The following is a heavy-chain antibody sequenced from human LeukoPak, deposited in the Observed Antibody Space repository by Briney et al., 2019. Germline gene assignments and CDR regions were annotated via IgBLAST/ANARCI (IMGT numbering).Heavy chain of an antibody. CDR3: ARDRGYYDSSGYYSTPYYFDY. Sequence: GGSLRLSCVGSGFTFSRYWLNWVRQDPGKGLEWVSYSDRSSSSSTKYYADSVKGRFTISRDSAKNSLFLQMNSLRAEDTAVYYCARDRGYYDSSGYYSTPYYFDYWGQGTLVTVSS. V-gene: IGHV3-48*01. D-gene: IGHD3-22*01. J-gene: IGHJ4*02. CDR1: GFTFSRYW. CDR2: SDRSSSSSTK.